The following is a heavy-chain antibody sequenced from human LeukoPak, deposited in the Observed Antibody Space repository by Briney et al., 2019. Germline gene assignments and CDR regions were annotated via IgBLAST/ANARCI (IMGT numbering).Heavy chain of an antibody. D-gene: IGHD2-2*01. J-gene: IGHJ5*02. Sequence: GASVKVSCKASGGTFSSYAISWVRQAPGQGLEWMGGIIPIFGTANYAQKFQGRVTITADESTSTAYMELSSLRSEDTAVYYCARRASSTSCYSPWGQGTLVTVSS. CDR1: GGTFSSYA. V-gene: IGHV1-69*13. CDR3: ARRASSTSCYSP. CDR2: IIPIFGTA.